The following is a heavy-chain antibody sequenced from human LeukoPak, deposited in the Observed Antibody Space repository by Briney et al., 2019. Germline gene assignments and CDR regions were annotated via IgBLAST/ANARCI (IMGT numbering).Heavy chain of an antibody. J-gene: IGHJ6*02. V-gene: IGHV3-30-3*01. CDR2: ISYDGSNK. CDR1: GFTFSSYA. Sequence: GGSLRLSCAASGFTFSSYAMHWVRQAPGKGLEWVAVISYDGSNKYYADSVKGRFTISRHTSKKTLDLQMNSLRAEDTAVYYCAREGPYYDSSGYYYPAYYYYYGMDVWGQGPTVNVSS. CDR3: AREGPYYDSSGYYYPAYYYYYGMDV. D-gene: IGHD3-22*01.